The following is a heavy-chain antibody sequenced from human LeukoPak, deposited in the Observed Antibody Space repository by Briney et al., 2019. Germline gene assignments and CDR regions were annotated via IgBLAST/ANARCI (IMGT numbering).Heavy chain of an antibody. CDR1: GFAFSSYD. V-gene: IGHV3-30*03. CDR2: ISYDGSDK. CDR3: ARVLSGSYDNYFDY. D-gene: IGHD1-26*01. Sequence: GGSLRLSCAASGFAFSSYDMHWVRQAPGKGLEWVAVISYDGSDKYYVDPVKGRFTISRDNSKNTLYLQMNRLKAEDAAVYYCARVLSGSYDNYFDYWGQGTLVTVSS. J-gene: IGHJ4*02.